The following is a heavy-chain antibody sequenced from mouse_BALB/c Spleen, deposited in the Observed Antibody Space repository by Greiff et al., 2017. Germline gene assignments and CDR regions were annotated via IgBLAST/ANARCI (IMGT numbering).Heavy chain of an antibody. J-gene: IGHJ4*01. CDR2: ISSGSSTI. CDR1: GFTFSSFG. CDR3: AHYGNYDYYAMDY. Sequence: EVKVVESGGGLVQPGGSRKLSCAASGFTFSSFGMHWVRQAPEKGLEWVAYISSGSSTIYYADTVKGRFTISRDNPKNTLFLQMTSLRSEDTAMYYCAHYGNYDYYAMDYWGQGTSVTVSS. D-gene: IGHD2-1*01. V-gene: IGHV5-17*02.